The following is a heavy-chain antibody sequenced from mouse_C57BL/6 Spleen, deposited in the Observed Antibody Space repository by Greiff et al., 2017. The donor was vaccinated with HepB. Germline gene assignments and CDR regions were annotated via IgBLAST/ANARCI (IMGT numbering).Heavy chain of an antibody. J-gene: IGHJ3*01. Sequence: VQLQQSGPELVKPGASVKISCKASGYTFTDYYMNWVKQSHGKSLEWIGDINPNNGGTSYNQKFKGKATLTVDKSSSTAYMELRSLTSEDSAVYYCAGDTTVAPFAYWGQGTLVTVSA. CDR3: AGDTTVAPFAY. V-gene: IGHV1-26*01. CDR2: INPNNGGT. CDR1: GYTFTDYY. D-gene: IGHD1-1*01.